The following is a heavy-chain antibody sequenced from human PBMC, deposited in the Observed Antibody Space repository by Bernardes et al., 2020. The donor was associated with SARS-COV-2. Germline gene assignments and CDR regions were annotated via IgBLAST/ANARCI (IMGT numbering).Heavy chain of an antibody. J-gene: IGHJ4*02. CDR2: IYYSGST. CDR1: GGSISSSSYY. V-gene: IGHV4-39*01. CDR3: ARQHLGSGWSFDY. Sequence: SETLSLTCTVSGGSISSSSYYWGWIRQPPGKGLEWIGSIYYSGSTYYNPSLKSRVTISVDTSKNQFSLKLSSVTAADTAVYYCARQHLGSGWSFDYWGQGTLVTVSS. D-gene: IGHD6-19*01.